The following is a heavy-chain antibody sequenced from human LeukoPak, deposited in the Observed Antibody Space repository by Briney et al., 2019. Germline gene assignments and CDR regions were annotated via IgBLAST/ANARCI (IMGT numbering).Heavy chain of an antibody. J-gene: IGHJ4*02. Sequence: SETLSLTRTVSGGSISSYYWSWIRQPPGKGLEWIGYIYYSGRTNYNPSLKSRVTISVATSKNQFSLKLSSVTAADTAVYYCARTRGYSYDPSLDFDYWGQGTLVTVSS. CDR1: GGSISSYY. CDR2: IYYSGRT. V-gene: IGHV4-59*01. CDR3: ARTRGYSYDPSLDFDY. D-gene: IGHD5-18*01.